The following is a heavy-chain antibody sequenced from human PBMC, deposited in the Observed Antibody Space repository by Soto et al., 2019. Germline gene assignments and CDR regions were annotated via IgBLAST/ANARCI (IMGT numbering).Heavy chain of an antibody. D-gene: IGHD5-12*01. CDR3: ARDNGYDAATLDY. CDR2: ISSSSSNI. V-gene: IGHV3-21*02. Sequence: EVQLVESGGGLVKPGGSLRLSCAASGFTFSTCSMNWVRQAPGKGLEWVSSISSSSSNIYYAESVKGRFTISRDNAKNSLYLKMNSLRADDTAVYYCARDNGYDAATLDYWGQGTLVTVSS. CDR1: GFTFSTCS. J-gene: IGHJ4*02.